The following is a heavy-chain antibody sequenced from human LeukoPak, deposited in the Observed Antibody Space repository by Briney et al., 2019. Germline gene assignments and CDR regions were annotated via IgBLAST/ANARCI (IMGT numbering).Heavy chain of an antibody. V-gene: IGHV3-48*01. CDR3: ARVDHYGSGSCFGY. CDR2: ISSSSSTI. D-gene: IGHD3-10*01. Sequence: GGSLRLSCAASGFTFSSYSMNWVRQAPGKGLEWVSYISSSSSTIYYADSVKGRFTISRDNAKNSLYLQMNSLRAEDTAVYYCARVDHYGSGSCFGYWGQGTPLTVSS. CDR1: GFTFSSYS. J-gene: IGHJ4*02.